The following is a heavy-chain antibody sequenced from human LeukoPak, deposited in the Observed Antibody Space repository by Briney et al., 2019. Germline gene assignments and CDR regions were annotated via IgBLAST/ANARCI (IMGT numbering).Heavy chain of an antibody. CDR2: IYGGGNT. Sequence: ETLSLTCSVSGGSISRNTHYCGWIRQPPGKGLEWVSIIYGGGNTYYADSVKGRFTISRDNSKNTLYVQMNSLRAEDTAVYYCARMSQGAFDIWGQGTMVTVSS. CDR3: ARMSQGAFDI. CDR1: GGSISRNTHY. J-gene: IGHJ3*02. V-gene: IGHV3-53*01.